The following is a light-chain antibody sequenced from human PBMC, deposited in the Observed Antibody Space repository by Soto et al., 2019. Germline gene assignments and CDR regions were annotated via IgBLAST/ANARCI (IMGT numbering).Light chain of an antibody. CDR1: QNVNTW. CDR2: RAS. V-gene: IGKV1-5*01. Sequence: DIQLTQSPSTLSASVGDRVTITCRASQNVNTWVAWYQQKSGKAPNLLIYRASTLESGVPSRFSGSGSGTEFTLTISSLQPDDFATYYCQQLFDSPITFGQGTRLEIK. J-gene: IGKJ5*01. CDR3: QQLFDSPIT.